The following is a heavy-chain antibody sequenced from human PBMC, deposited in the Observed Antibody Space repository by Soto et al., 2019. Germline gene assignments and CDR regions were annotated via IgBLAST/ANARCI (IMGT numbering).Heavy chain of an antibody. CDR2: ISYDGSNK. V-gene: IGHV3-30*18. CDR1: GFTFSSYG. Sequence: PGGSLRLSCAASGFTFSSYGMHWVRQAPGKGLEWVAVISYDGSNKYYADSVKGRFTISRDNSKNTLYLQMNSPRAEDTAVYYCAKDFRMARRPNYYDSSGYLIGYWGQGTLVTVSS. J-gene: IGHJ4*02. D-gene: IGHD3-22*01. CDR3: AKDFRMARRPNYYDSSGYLIGY.